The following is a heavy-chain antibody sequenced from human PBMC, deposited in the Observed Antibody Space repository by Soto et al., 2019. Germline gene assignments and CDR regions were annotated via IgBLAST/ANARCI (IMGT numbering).Heavy chain of an antibody. CDR3: AHSRGASSSWTGDWFDP. CDR2: IYWNDDK. J-gene: IGHJ5*02. CDR1: GFSLSTSGVG. Sequence: QITLKESGPTLVKPTQTLTLTCTFSGFSLSTSGVGVGWIRQPPGKALEWLALIYWNDDKRYSPSLKSRLTITKDTSKNQVVLTMTNMDPVDTATYYCAHSRGASSSWTGDWFDPWGQGTLVTVSS. V-gene: IGHV2-5*01. D-gene: IGHD6-13*01.